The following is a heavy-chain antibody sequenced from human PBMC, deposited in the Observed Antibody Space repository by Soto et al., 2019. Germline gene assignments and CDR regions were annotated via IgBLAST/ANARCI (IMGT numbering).Heavy chain of an antibody. V-gene: IGHV4-59*01. CDR2: IYYIGST. CDR1: GGSISSYY. CDR3: ARVDDILTGYSVDY. Sequence: PSETLSLTCTVSGGSISSYYWSWIRQPPGKGLEWIGYIYYIGSTNYNPSLKSRVTISVDTSKNQFSLNLSSVTAADTAVYYCARVDDILTGYSVDYWGQGTLVTVSS. J-gene: IGHJ4*02. D-gene: IGHD3-9*01.